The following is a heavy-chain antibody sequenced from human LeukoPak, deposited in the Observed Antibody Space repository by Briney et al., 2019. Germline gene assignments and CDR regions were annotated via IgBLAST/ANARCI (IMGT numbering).Heavy chain of an antibody. CDR1: GGSISSYY. CDR3: ASTSGRGTRFLEWPGWFDP. V-gene: IGHV4-4*07. J-gene: IGHJ5*02. D-gene: IGHD3-3*01. CDR2: IYTSGST. Sequence: SETLSLTCTVSGGSISSYYWSWIRQPAGKGLEWIGRIYTSGSTSYNPSLKSRVTMSVDTPKNQFSLKLSSVTAADTAVYYCASTSGRGTRFLEWPGWFDPWGQGTLVTVSS.